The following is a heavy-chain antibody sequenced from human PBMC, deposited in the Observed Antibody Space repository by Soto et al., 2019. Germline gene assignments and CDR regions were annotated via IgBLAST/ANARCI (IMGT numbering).Heavy chain of an antibody. CDR1: GVSISSYF. CDR3: ARIGGYHGPLDY. Sequence: SETLSLTCSVSGVSISSYFWSWIRQAPGRGLEWIGYTYHRGSTNYSPSLKSRVAISLDTSENQFSLKMNSVTAADTAVYYCARIGGYHGPLDYWGQGTPVTVSS. V-gene: IGHV4-59*01. D-gene: IGHD6-25*01. J-gene: IGHJ4*02. CDR2: TYHRGST.